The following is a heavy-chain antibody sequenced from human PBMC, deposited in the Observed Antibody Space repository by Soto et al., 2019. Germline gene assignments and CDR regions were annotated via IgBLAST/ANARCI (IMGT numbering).Heavy chain of an antibody. V-gene: IGHV3-21*02. Sequence: EVQLVESGGGLVKPGGSLRLSCAASGFTFSSYSMNWVRQAPGKGVEWVSSISSTSSYIYYADSVRGRFTISRDNAKNSLYLQLNSLRAEDTAVYYCARDPSYFDFWGQGTLVTVSS. J-gene: IGHJ4*02. CDR3: ARDPSYFDF. CDR1: GFTFSSYS. CDR2: ISSTSSYI.